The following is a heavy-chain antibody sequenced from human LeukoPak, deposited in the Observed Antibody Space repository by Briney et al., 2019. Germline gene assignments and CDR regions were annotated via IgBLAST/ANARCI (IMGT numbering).Heavy chain of an antibody. D-gene: IGHD6-19*01. CDR3: ARSGGGWYAEYYSDF. CDR1: GFSVSSNY. V-gene: IGHV3-7*01. Sequence: GSLRLSCAASGFSVSSNYMSWVRQAPGKGLEWVANIRQDGSQKNYVDSVKGRFTISRDNSKNSLNLQMNSLRAEDTAVYYCARSGGGWYAEYYSDFWGQGTLVTVSP. J-gene: IGHJ4*02. CDR2: IRQDGSQK.